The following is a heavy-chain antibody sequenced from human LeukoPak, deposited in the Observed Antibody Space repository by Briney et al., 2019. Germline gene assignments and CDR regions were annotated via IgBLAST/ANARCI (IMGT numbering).Heavy chain of an antibody. Sequence: GGSLRLSCVASGFMFSDYAMSWVRQAPGKGLEWVSAISGSGGSTYYADSVKGRFTISRDNSKNTLYLQMNSLRAEDTAVYYCANRYCSSTSCLDYWGQGTLVTVSS. CDR3: ANRYCSSTSCLDY. V-gene: IGHV3-23*01. CDR2: ISGSGGST. CDR1: GFMFSDYA. D-gene: IGHD2-2*01. J-gene: IGHJ4*02.